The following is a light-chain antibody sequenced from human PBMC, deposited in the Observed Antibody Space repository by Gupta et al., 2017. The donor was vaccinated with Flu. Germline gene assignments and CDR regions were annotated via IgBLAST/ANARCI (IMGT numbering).Light chain of an antibody. CDR1: QGIGSW. CDR3: QQAYSFPIT. Sequence: ASVGDRVTITCRASQGIGSWLAWYQQKPGNAPKLLIYAASSLQSGVPSRFSGSGFGTDFSLTISSVQPEDFGTYYCQQAYSFPITFGQGTRLEI. J-gene: IGKJ5*01. V-gene: IGKV1D-12*01. CDR2: AAS.